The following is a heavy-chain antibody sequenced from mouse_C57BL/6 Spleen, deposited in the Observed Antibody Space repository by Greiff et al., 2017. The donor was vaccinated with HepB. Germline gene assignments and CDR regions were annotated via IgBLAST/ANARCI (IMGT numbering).Heavy chain of an antibody. V-gene: IGHV1-42*01. CDR2: INPSTGGT. D-gene: IGHD1-1*01. CDR1: GYSFTGYY. J-gene: IGHJ3*01. CDR3: AGYYGSSSWFAH. Sequence: VQLQQSGPELVKPGASVKISCKASGYSFTGYYMNWVKQSPEKSLEWIGEINPSTGGTTYNQKFKAKATLTVDKSSSTAYMQLKSLTSEDSAVYYCAGYYGSSSWFAHWGQGTLVTVSA.